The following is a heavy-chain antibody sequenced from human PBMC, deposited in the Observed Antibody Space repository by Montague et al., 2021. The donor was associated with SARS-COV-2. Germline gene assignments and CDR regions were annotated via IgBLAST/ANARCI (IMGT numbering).Heavy chain of an antibody. CDR3: ARDDYDILTGPFDY. CDR1: GFTFSSYA. Sequence: SLRLSCAASGFTFSSYAMHWVRQAPGKGLEWVAAISYDGSNKYYADSVKGRFTISRDNSKNTLYLQMNSLRAEDTAVYYCARDDYDILTGPFDYWGQGTLVTVSS. V-gene: IGHV3-30*04. J-gene: IGHJ4*02. CDR2: ISYDGSNK. D-gene: IGHD3-9*01.